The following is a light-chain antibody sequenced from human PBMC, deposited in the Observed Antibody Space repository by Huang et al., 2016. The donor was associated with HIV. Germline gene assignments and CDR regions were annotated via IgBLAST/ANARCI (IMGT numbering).Light chain of an antibody. CDR1: QRVSSY. J-gene: IGKJ3*01. Sequence: EIVLTQSPATLALSPGERATLSCRASQRVSSYLAWYQQKPGQAPRLLIYGASERATGIPARFTGSGSVTDFTLTISSLEPEDFAVYYCQQRGNWPFTFGPGTKVDIK. V-gene: IGKV3-11*01. CDR2: GAS. CDR3: QQRGNWPFT.